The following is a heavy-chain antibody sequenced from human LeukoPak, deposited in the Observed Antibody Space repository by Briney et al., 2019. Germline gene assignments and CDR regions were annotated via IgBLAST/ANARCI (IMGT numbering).Heavy chain of an antibody. CDR2: IYYNGST. Sequence: SETLSLTCTVSGGCIRNYYWSWIRQPPGKGLEWIGYIYYNGSTNYNPSLKSRVTISVDRSKNQFSLKLSSVTAADSAVYYCARRRVPYDYVWGSYRYTFDYWGQGTLVTVSS. CDR1: GGCIRNYY. V-gene: IGHV4-59*12. D-gene: IGHD3-16*02. CDR3: ARRRVPYDYVWGSYRYTFDY. J-gene: IGHJ4*02.